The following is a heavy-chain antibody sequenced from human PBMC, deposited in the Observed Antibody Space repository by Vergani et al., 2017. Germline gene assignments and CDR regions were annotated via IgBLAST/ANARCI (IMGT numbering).Heavy chain of an antibody. V-gene: IGHV1-2*02. CDR2: LKPNSGGT. Sequence: QVQLVQSGAEVKKPGASVKVSCKASGYTFTGYYMHWVRQAPGQGLEWMGWLKPNSGGTNYAQKFQGRVTMTKDTSISTAYMELSRLRSDDTAVYYCARRLPNWGSRGFDYWGQGSLVTVSS. CDR1: GYTFTGYY. D-gene: IGHD7-27*01. J-gene: IGHJ4*02. CDR3: ARRLPNWGSRGFDY.